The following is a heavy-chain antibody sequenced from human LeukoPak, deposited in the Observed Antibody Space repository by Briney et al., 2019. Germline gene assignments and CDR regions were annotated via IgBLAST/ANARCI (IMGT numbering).Heavy chain of an antibody. CDR3: ARISAYDFWSAKSAAGFDY. CDR1: GYTFTNYY. Sequence: GASVKVSCKTSGYTFTNYYVHWVRQAPGQGLEWTGIINPSGGSTSYAQKFQGRVTMTRDMSTSTVYMELSSLRSEDTAVYYCARISAYDFWSAKSAAGFDYWGQGTLVIVSS. J-gene: IGHJ4*02. CDR2: INPSGGST. V-gene: IGHV1-46*01. D-gene: IGHD3-3*01.